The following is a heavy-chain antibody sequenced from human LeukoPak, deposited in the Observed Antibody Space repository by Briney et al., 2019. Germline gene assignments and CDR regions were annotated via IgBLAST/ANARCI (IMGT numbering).Heavy chain of an antibody. CDR1: GFTFSSYG. D-gene: IGHD3-22*01. V-gene: IGHV4-34*01. Sequence: GSLRLSCAASGFTFSSYGVFWVRQAPGKGLEWIGEINHSGSTNYNPSLKSRVTISVDTSKNQFSLKLSSVTAADTAVYYCARRERDYYDSSGYTRAWFDPWGQGTLVTVSS. CDR3: ARRERDYYDSSGYTRAWFDP. J-gene: IGHJ5*02. CDR2: INHSGST.